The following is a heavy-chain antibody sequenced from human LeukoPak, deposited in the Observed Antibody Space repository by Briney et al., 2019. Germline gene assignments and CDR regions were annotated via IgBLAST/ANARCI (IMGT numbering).Heavy chain of an antibody. CDR1: GGSISSSSYY. CDR3: ASEWRTLKRTGMNHPYLDY. Sequence: SETLSLTCTVSGGSISSSSYYWGWIRQPPGKGLEWIGSIYYSGSTYYNPSLKSRVTISVDTSKNQFSLKLSSVTAADTAVYYCASEWRTLKRTGMNHPYLDYWGQGTLVTVSS. V-gene: IGHV4-39*07. J-gene: IGHJ4*02. CDR2: IYYSGST. D-gene: IGHD1-1*01.